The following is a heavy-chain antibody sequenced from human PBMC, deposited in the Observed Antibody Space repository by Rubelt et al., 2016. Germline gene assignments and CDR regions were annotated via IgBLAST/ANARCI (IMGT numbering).Heavy chain of an antibody. V-gene: IGHV3-13*01. CDR2: IGTAGDT. J-gene: IGHJ4*02. Sequence: EAQLVESGGGLVQPGGSLRLSCAASGFSFSSYDMHWVRQATGKGLEWVSAIGTAGDTYYPDSVKGRFTISRDNAKNSLYLQMNSLRDDDTAVYYCARTSSSSCDYWGQGTLVTVSS. CDR1: GFSFSSYD. CDR3: ARTSSSSCDY. D-gene: IGHD6-6*01.